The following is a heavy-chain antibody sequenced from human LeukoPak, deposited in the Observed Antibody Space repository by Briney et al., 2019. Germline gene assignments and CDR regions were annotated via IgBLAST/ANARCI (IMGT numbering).Heavy chain of an antibody. J-gene: IGHJ4*02. V-gene: IGHV3-11*01. Sequence: KPGGSLRLSCAGSGFTFSDYYMSWIRQAPGKGLEWVSYISSSATTMYEADSVKGRFTISRDNAKNSVFLEMNSLRAEDTAVYYCAKDTGDYYYDSRNGYFDYWGQGTLVTVSS. D-gene: IGHD3-22*01. CDR3: AKDTGDYYYDSRNGYFDY. CDR2: ISSSATTM. CDR1: GFTFSDYY.